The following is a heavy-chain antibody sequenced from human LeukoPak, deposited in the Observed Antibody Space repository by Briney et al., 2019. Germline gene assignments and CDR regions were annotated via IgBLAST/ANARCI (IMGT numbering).Heavy chain of an antibody. CDR1: GFSFSSYA. CDR2: ISSNGDST. Sequence: GGSLRLSCSVSGFSFSSYAMHWVRQAPGKGLEYVSSISSNGDSTYYADSVKGRFTISRDNSKNSLFLQMSSLRAEDTAVYYCVKDRYVDYWGQGTLVTVS. D-gene: IGHD3-16*01. CDR3: VKDRYVDY. V-gene: IGHV3-64D*09. J-gene: IGHJ4*02.